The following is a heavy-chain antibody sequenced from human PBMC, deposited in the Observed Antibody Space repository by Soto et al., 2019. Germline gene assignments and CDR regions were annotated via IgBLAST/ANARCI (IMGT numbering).Heavy chain of an antibody. D-gene: IGHD5-12*01. CDR3: ARGHGFGGNSDAFDV. V-gene: IGHV1-69*14. CDR1: GGSFRREA. Sequence: QVQLVQSGAEVKKPGSSVKVSCKASGGSFRREAINWLRQAPGQGPEWMGNILPFFGTADYAQKFQGRVTVTADMSTTTVYMELNSLRVEDTAVYYCARGHGFGGNSDAFDVWGQGTTVIVSS. J-gene: IGHJ3*01. CDR2: ILPFFGTA.